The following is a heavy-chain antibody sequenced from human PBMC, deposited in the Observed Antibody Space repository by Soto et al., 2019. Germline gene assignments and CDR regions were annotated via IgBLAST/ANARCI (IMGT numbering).Heavy chain of an antibody. D-gene: IGHD3-10*01. CDR1: GLTFSDYF. CDR2: ISPSGTTV. V-gene: IGHV3-11*01. J-gene: IGHJ4*02. Sequence: GGSLRLSCAASGLTFSDYFLTWVRQAPGKGLEWVSYISPSGTTVYYADSVKGRFTISRDNVNNSLYLRMTSLRAEDTAVYYCARVGQFDYWGQGTLVTVSS. CDR3: ARVGQFDY.